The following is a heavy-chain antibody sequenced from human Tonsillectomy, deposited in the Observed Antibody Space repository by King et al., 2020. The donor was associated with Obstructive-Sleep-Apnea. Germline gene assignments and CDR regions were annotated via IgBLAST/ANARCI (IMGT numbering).Heavy chain of an antibody. CDR2: IDWNDDK. V-gene: IGHV2-70*13. CDR3: VRNDLIRIWTVFDS. D-gene: IGHD1-1*01. J-gene: IGHJ4*02. CDR1: GFSLSTSGMC. Sequence: VTLKESGPALVKPTQTLTLTCTFSGFSLSTSGMCVSWIRQPPGKALEWLARIDWNDDKYYSTSLKTRLTISKDTSKNLVVLTMTNVNPVDTATYSRVRNDLIRIWTVFDSWGQGTLVTVSS.